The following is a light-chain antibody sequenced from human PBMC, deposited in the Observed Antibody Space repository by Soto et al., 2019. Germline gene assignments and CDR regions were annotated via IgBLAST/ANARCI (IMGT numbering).Light chain of an antibody. V-gene: IGKV1-12*01. J-gene: IGKJ4*01. CDR1: QGITSW. Sequence: DIQMTQSPSSVSASVGDRVTITCRASQGITSWLARYQQKPGRAPKLLIYAASSLQSGVPSRFSGSGSGRDFTLTISSLQPEDFATYFCQQTSSFPLTFGGVTKVEIK. CDR3: QQTSSFPLT. CDR2: AAS.